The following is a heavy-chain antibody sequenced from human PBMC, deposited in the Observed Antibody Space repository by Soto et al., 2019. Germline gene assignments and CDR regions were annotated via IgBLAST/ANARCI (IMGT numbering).Heavy chain of an antibody. J-gene: IGHJ5*02. Sequence: GESLKISCQGSGYSFTSYWISWVRQMPGKGLEWMGRIDPSDSYTNYSPSFQGHVTISADKSISTAYMELSSLRSEDTAVYYCARDNLKGRIFGVVPVYNWFDPWGQGTLVTVSS. CDR1: GYSFTSYW. CDR3: ARDNLKGRIFGVVPVYNWFDP. D-gene: IGHD3-3*01. V-gene: IGHV5-10-1*01. CDR2: IDPSDSYT.